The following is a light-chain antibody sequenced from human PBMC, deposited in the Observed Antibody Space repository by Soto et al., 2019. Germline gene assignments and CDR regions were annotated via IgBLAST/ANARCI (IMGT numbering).Light chain of an antibody. Sequence: QSVLTQPASVSGSPGQSIAISCSGTSSDVGANNYVSWYQQHPGKAPKLMIFDVTNRPSGVSDRFSGSKSGNTASLTISGLQAEDEADYYCSSYTSSSTYVFGTGTKVTVL. CDR3: SSYTSSSTYV. CDR2: DVT. CDR1: SSDVGANNY. J-gene: IGLJ1*01. V-gene: IGLV2-14*03.